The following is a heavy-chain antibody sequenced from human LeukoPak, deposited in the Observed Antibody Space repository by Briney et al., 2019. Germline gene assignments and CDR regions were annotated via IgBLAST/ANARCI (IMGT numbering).Heavy chain of an antibody. CDR3: ARDRRVGATPYYFDY. J-gene: IGHJ4*02. Sequence: SETLSLTCPVSGGSISSYYWSWIRQPPGKGLEWIGYIYYSGSTNYNPSLKSRVTISVDTSKNQFSLKLSSVTAADTAVYYCARDRRVGATPYYFDYWGQGTLVTVSS. CDR1: GGSISSYY. D-gene: IGHD1-26*01. V-gene: IGHV4-59*01. CDR2: IYYSGST.